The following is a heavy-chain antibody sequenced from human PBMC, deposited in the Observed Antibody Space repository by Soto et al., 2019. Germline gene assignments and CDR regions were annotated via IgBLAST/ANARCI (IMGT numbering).Heavy chain of an antibody. Sequence: EVQLVESGGGLIQPGGSLRLSCAVSGFTVSNNYMSWVRQAPGKGLEGVSVIYSGGYTAYGDSVKGRFTISRDNSKNTLYLQRNSRGADDPRFYYWAARGGGGGYWGQGTLVTVSS. V-gene: IGHV3-53*01. J-gene: IGHJ4*02. CDR3: AARGGGGGY. CDR1: GFTVSNNY. CDR2: IYSGGYT. D-gene: IGHD3-10*01.